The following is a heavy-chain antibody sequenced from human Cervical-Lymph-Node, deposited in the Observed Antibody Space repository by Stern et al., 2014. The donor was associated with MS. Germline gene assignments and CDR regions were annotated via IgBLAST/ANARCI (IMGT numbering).Heavy chain of an antibody. D-gene: IGHD6-19*01. CDR3: ARHDASGWARAADAFKF. V-gene: IGHV5-51*01. Sequence: EVQLVESGAEVKKPGESLKISCKASGYSFSSFWIGWVRQMPGRGLEWMGIIYPGDSVIRYSPSFQGQFTISADRAISTAYLQWSSLKASDTATYYCARHDASGWARAADAFKFWGQGTAVTVSS. J-gene: IGHJ3*01. CDR1: GYSFSSFW. CDR2: IYPGDSVI.